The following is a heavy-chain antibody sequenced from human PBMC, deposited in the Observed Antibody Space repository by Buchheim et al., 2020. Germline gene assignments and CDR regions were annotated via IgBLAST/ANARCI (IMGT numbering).Heavy chain of an antibody. Sequence: QVQLVQSGAEVKKPGASVKVSCKASGYTFTGYYMHWVRQAPGQGLEWMGWINPNSGGTNYAQKFQGWVTMTRDPSISTAYMELSRLRSDDTAVYYCARDPFTGTTSDYYYYGMDVWGQGTT. D-gene: IGHD1-7*01. CDR3: ARDPFTGTTSDYYYYGMDV. CDR2: INPNSGGT. CDR1: GYTFTGYY. V-gene: IGHV1-2*04. J-gene: IGHJ6*02.